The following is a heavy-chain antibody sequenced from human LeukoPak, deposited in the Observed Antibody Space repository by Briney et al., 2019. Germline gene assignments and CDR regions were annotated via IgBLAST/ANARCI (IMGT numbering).Heavy chain of an antibody. V-gene: IGHV1-2*02. J-gene: IGHJ4*02. CDR3: ARAHLKVRGVTSY. CDR2: INPNSGGT. D-gene: IGHD3-10*01. Sequence: ASVKVSCKASGYTFTGYYMHWVRQAPGQGLEWMGWINPNSGGTNYAQKFQGRVTMTRDTSISTAYMELSRLRSDDTAVYYCARAHLKVRGVTSYWGQGTLVTVSS. CDR1: GYTFTGYY.